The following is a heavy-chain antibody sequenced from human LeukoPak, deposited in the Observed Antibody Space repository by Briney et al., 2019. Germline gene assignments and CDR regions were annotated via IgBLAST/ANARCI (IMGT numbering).Heavy chain of an antibody. V-gene: IGHV1-69*13. CDR3: ARDFIGGYYDSSGYYSGAFDI. D-gene: IGHD3-22*01. Sequence: ASVKVSCKASGGTFSSYAISWVRQAPGQGLEWMGGIIPIFGTANYAQKFQDRVTITADESTSTAYMELSSLRSEDTAVYYCARDFIGGYYDSSGYYSGAFDIWGQGTMVTVSS. J-gene: IGHJ3*02. CDR1: GGTFSSYA. CDR2: IIPIFGTA.